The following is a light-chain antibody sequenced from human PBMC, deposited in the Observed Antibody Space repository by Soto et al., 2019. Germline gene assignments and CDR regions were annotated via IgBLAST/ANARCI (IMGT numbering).Light chain of an antibody. Sequence: EIVLTQSHDTLSVSPGECVTLSCLASQTVPSRIAWYQQKPGQAPSLLIYGASTRATGVPDRFSGTGSGTEFTLTISSLKSEDYAVYYCQQYKSWPPITFGQGTRLEIK. CDR2: GAS. V-gene: IGKV3-15*01. CDR3: QQYKSWPPIT. CDR1: QTVPSR. J-gene: IGKJ5*01.